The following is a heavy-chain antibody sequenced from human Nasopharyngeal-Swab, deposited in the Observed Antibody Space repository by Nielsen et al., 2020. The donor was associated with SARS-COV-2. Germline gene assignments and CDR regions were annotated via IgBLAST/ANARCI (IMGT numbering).Heavy chain of an antibody. CDR1: GFTFGSYW. CDR3: ARENWGKLDY. Sequence: GGSLRLSCAASGFTFGSYWMNWVRLAPANRMEWVATVKQDGSAIYHVDSLKGRFTISRDNAKNSLYLQMNSLRADDTAVYYCARENWGKLDYWGQGTLVTVSS. V-gene: IGHV3-7*04. J-gene: IGHJ4*02. D-gene: IGHD3-16*01. CDR2: VKQDGSAI.